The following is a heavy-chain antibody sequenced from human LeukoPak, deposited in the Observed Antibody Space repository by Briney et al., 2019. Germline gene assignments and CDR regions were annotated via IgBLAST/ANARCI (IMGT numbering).Heavy chain of an antibody. J-gene: IGHJ6*02. Sequence: GGSLRLSCAASGFTFSNYGMHWVRQAPGKGLEWVTFIWYDGSNKYYADSVKGRFTISRDNSKNTLYLQLNSLGAEDTAVYYCARDGPTYRDGLDVWGQGTTVTVSS. CDR2: IWYDGSNK. CDR3: ARDGPTYRDGLDV. CDR1: GFTFSNYG. D-gene: IGHD1-1*01. V-gene: IGHV3-33*01.